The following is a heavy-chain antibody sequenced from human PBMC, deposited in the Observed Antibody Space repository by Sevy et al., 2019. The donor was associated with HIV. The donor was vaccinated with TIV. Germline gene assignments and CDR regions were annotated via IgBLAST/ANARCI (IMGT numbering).Heavy chain of an antibody. V-gene: IGHV3-48*02. Sequence: GGSLRLSCAASGFTFSSYSMNWVRQAPGKGLEWVSYISSSSSTIYYADSVKGRFTISRDNAKNSLYLQMNSLRDEDTPGDYGAGGYPSFMTMPSWMHAFDIWGQGTMVTVSS. J-gene: IGHJ3*02. CDR2: ISSSSSTI. CDR3: AGGYPSFMTMPSWMHAFDI. CDR1: GFTFSSYS. D-gene: IGHD3-10*01.